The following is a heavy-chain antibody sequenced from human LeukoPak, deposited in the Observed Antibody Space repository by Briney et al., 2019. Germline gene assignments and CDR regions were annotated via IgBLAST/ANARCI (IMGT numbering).Heavy chain of an antibody. V-gene: IGHV4-30-4*01. CDR2: IYYSGST. J-gene: IGHJ5*02. D-gene: IGHD3-3*01. Sequence: SETLSLTCTVSGGSISSGDYYWSWIRQPPGKGLEWIGYIYYSGSTYYNPSLKSRVTISVDTSKNQFSLKLSSVTAADTAVYYCARGTLEWLFLFDPWGQGTLVTVSS. CDR3: ARGTLEWLFLFDP. CDR1: GGSISSGDYY.